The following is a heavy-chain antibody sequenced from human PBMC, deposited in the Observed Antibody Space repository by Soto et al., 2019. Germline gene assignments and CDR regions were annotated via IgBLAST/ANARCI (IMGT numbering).Heavy chain of an antibody. Sequence: SETLSLTCTVSGGSISSGDYYWGWVRQPPGKGLEWIGFIYYSGSTYYNPSLKSRVTISVDTSKNQFSLKLSSVSAADTAVYYCARDYMDTSMVRTQHYYGVDVWGQGTTVTVSS. CDR2: IYYSGST. D-gene: IGHD5-18*01. V-gene: IGHV4-30-4*01. CDR1: GGSISSGDYY. CDR3: ARDYMDTSMVRTQHYYGVDV. J-gene: IGHJ6*02.